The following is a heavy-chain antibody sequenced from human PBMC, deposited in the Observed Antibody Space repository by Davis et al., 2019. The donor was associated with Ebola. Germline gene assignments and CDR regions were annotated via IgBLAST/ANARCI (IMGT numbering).Heavy chain of an antibody. CDR1: GGSIGSGGYS. Sequence: LRLSCTVSGGSIGSGGYSWSWIRQTPGKGLEWIGYIFHGGTADYNPSLKSRVAMSVDRSKNQFSLQLSSVTAADTAVYYCARLAMSSGQIPRGYYFDYWGQGTLVTVSS. CDR3: ARLAMSSGQIPRGYYFDY. D-gene: IGHD6-19*01. CDR2: IFHGGTA. J-gene: IGHJ4*02. V-gene: IGHV4-30-2*02.